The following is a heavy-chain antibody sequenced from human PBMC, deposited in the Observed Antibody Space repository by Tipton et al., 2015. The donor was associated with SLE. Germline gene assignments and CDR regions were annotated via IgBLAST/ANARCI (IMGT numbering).Heavy chain of an antibody. CDR2: IDSGGTIT. Sequence: GSLSLSCAASGFTFNRYWMHWVRQAPGKGLMCVSRIDSGGTITNYSDTVKGRFPISRDNAKNTVSLQRNSLRAEDTGVYYCTRAVGATSLGYYFDSWGQGTLVTVSS. J-gene: IGHJ4*02. CDR1: GFTFNRYW. D-gene: IGHD1-26*01. CDR3: TRAVGATSLGYYFDS. V-gene: IGHV3-74*01.